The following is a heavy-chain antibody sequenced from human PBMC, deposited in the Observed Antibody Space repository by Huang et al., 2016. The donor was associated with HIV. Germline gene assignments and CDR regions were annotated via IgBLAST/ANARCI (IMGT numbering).Heavy chain of an antibody. J-gene: IGHJ6*02. Sequence: VESGGRLVQPGGSIRLSCVGSTFRFGAYWMSWVRQSPGKGLEWVANFKQDESEKYYVDSVKGRFNISRDNAKKVLFLEMNNVRVEDTATYYCATKTAAMDIWGQGTTVTVS. D-gene: IGHD1-7*01. CDR3: ATKTAAMDI. V-gene: IGHV3-7*01. CDR2: FKQDESEK. CDR1: TFRFGAYW.